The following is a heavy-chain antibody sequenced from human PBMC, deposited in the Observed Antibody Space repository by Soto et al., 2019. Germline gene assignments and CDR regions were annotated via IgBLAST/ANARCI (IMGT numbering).Heavy chain of an antibody. Sequence: PGGSLRLSCAASGFTFSSHGMHWVRQAPGKGLEWVAVIWYDGSNKYYADSVKGRFTISRDNSMDTLFLQMNSLRADDTAIYYCARDQTIVSGRPLQPHYYGMDVWGQGTTVTVSS. V-gene: IGHV3-33*01. CDR2: IWYDGSNK. J-gene: IGHJ6*02. CDR3: ARDQTIVSGRPLQPHYYGMDV. D-gene: IGHD3-10*01. CDR1: GFTFSSHG.